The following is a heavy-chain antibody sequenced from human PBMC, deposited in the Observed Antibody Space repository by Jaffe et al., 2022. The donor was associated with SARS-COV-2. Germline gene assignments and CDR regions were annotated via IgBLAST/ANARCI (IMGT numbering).Heavy chain of an antibody. CDR1: GFTFDDYA. D-gene: IGHD1-26*01. V-gene: IGHV3-9*01. CDR2: ISWNSGSI. Sequence: EVQLVESGGGLVQPGRSLRLSCAASGFTFDDYAMHWVRQAPGKGLEWVSGISWNSGSIGYADSVKGRFTISRDNAKNSLYLQMNSLRAEDTALYYCAKDRWELLRSPAFDIWGQGTMVTVSS. CDR3: AKDRWELLRSPAFDI. J-gene: IGHJ3*02.